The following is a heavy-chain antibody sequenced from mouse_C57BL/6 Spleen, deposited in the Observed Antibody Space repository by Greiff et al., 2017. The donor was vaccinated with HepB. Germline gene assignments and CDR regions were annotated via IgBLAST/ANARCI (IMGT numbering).Heavy chain of an antibody. CDR1: GFTFSSYA. V-gene: IGHV5-9-1*02. Sequence: EVKVVESGEGLVKPGGSLKLSCAASGFTFSSYAMSWVRQTPEKRLEWVAYISSGGDYIYYADTVKGRFTISRDNARNTLYLQMSSLKSEDTAMYYCTRDSGSSPFAYWGQGTLVTVSA. D-gene: IGHD1-1*01. J-gene: IGHJ3*01. CDR3: TRDSGSSPFAY. CDR2: ISSGGDYI.